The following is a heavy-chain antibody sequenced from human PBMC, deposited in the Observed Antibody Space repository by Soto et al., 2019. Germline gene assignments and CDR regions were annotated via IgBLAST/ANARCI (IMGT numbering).Heavy chain of an antibody. J-gene: IGHJ4*02. CDR1: GGSISSYY. V-gene: IGHV4-59*01. D-gene: IGHD5-18*01. CDR2: IYYSGST. Sequence: PSETLSLTCPVSGGSISSYYWSWIRQPPGKGLEWIGYIYYSGSTNYNPSLKSRVTISVDTSKNQFSLKLSSVTAADTAVYYCARDGDGYDYFDYWGQGTLVTVSS. CDR3: ARDGDGYDYFDY.